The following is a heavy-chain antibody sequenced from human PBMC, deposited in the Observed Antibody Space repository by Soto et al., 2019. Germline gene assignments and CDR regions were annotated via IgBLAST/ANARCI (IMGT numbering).Heavy chain of an antibody. CDR1: GGSFSGYY. V-gene: IGHV4-34*01. Sequence: SETLSLTCAVYGGSFSGYYWSWIRQPPGKGLEWIGEINHSGSTNYNPSLKSRVTISVDTSKNQFSLKLSSVTAADTAVYYCARVNRAGYYYYYGMDVWGQGTTVTVS. CDR3: ARVNRAGYYYYYGMDV. J-gene: IGHJ6*02. CDR2: INHSGST. D-gene: IGHD6-13*01.